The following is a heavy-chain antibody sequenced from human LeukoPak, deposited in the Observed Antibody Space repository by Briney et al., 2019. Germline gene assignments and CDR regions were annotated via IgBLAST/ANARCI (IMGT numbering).Heavy chain of an antibody. CDR3: ARDLYGDYGWFDP. J-gene: IGHJ5*02. CDR1: GGSISSGGYY. V-gene: IGHV4-31*03. CDR2: IYYSGST. Sequence: PSETLSLTCTVSGGSISSGGYYWSWIRQHPGKGLEWIGYIYYSGSTYYNPSLKSRVTISVDTSKNQFSLKLTSVTAADTAVYYCARDLYGDYGWFDPWGQGTLVTVSS. D-gene: IGHD4-17*01.